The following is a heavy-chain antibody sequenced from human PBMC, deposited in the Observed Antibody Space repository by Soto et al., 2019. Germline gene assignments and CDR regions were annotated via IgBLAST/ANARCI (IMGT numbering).Heavy chain of an antibody. D-gene: IGHD6-19*01. V-gene: IGHV4-59*01. CDR2: IYYSGST. Sequence: SETLSLTCTVSGDSISSYYWSWIRQPPGKGLEWIGYIYYSGSTNYNPSLKSRVTISVDTSKNQFSLKLSSVTAADTAVYYCALGGWCVGWFYPWGQGTLVTVSS. J-gene: IGHJ5*02. CDR1: GDSISSYY. CDR3: ALGGWCVGWFYP.